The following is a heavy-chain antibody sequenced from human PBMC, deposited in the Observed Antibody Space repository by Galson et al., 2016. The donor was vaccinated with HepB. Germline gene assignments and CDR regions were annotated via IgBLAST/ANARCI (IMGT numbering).Heavy chain of an antibody. V-gene: IGHV2-70*01. Sequence: PALVKPTQTLTLTCTSSGFSLSTGGMCVSWIRQPPGKALEWLALIDWDDDKNYSPSLKTRLTISKDTSKNQVVLTMTNMDPVDTATYYCVRTPSGRDGYSLPFDYWGQGTLVTVSS. CDR3: VRTPSGRDGYSLPFDY. CDR2: IDWDDDK. J-gene: IGHJ4*02. CDR1: GFSLSTGGMC. D-gene: IGHD5-24*01.